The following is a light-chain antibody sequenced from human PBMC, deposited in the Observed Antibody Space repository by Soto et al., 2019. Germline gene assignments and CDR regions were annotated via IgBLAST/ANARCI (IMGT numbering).Light chain of an antibody. CDR2: EVS. CDR3: SSYRSSGSLV. Sequence: QSVLTKPASVSGSPGQSITISCTGTRSDVGGYNYVSWYQQHPGKAPKVMIYEVSNRPSGVSNRFSGSKSGNTASLTIAGLQAEDEADYYCSSYRSSGSLVFGTGTKLTVL. V-gene: IGLV2-14*01. J-gene: IGLJ1*01. CDR1: RSDVGGYNY.